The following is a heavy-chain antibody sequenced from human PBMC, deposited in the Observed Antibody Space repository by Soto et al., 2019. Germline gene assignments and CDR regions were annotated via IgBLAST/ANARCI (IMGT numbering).Heavy chain of an antibody. J-gene: IGHJ6*02. CDR1: GGTFSSYA. Sequence: QVQLVQSGAEVKKPGSSVKVSCKASGGTFSSYAISWVRQAPGQGLEWMGGIIPIFGTANYAQKFQGRVTITAEKSTSTAYMELSSLRSEDTAVYYCARSTYSSSSGDYYYGMDVWGQGTTVTVSS. CDR3: ARSTYSSSSGDYYYGMDV. V-gene: IGHV1-69*06. CDR2: IIPIFGTA. D-gene: IGHD6-6*01.